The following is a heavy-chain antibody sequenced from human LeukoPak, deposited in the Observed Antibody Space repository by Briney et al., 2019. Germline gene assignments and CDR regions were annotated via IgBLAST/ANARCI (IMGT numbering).Heavy chain of an antibody. Sequence: GGSLRLSCAASGFTFSSYGMHWVRQAPGKGLEWVAVISYDGSNKYYADSVKGRFTISRDNSKNTLYLQMNSLRAEDTAVYYCHSYDFDIWGQGTMVTVSS. D-gene: IGHD5-18*01. J-gene: IGHJ3*02. CDR1: GFTFSSYG. V-gene: IGHV3-30*03. CDR3: HSYDFDI. CDR2: ISYDGSNK.